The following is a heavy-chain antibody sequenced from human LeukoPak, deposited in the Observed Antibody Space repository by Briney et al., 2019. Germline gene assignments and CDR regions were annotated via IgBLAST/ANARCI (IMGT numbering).Heavy chain of an antibody. J-gene: IGHJ4*02. CDR1: GYTFTSYD. CDR3: ARVFIGDYGDYQFDY. CDR2: MNPKSGNT. D-gene: IGHD4-17*01. Sequence: ASVKVSCKASGYTFTSYDINWVRQATGQGLEWMGWMNPKSGNTGYAQKFQGRVTMTRDTAIRTAYMELSSLTSEDTAVYYCARVFIGDYGDYQFDYWGQGTLVTVSS. V-gene: IGHV1-8*01.